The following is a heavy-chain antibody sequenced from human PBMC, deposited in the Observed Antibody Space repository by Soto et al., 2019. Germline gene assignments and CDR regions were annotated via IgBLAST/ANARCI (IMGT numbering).Heavy chain of an antibody. J-gene: IGHJ4*02. V-gene: IGHV4-34*04. D-gene: IGHD1-26*01. Sequence: SETLSLTCAVSGASFSGFYWSCIRQSPGKGLEWIGEIDHSGITNHNTALKSRATMSVDTSKNQFSLKLRSVTAADTAVYYCARGVSVTLAVQGGAPDKNYFDSWSQGTLVTVSS. CDR3: ARGVSVTLAVQGGAPDKNYFDS. CDR1: GASFSGFY. CDR2: IDHSGIT.